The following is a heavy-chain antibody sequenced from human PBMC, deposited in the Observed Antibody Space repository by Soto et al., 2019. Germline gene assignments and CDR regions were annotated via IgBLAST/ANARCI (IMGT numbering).Heavy chain of an antibody. CDR3: TRDGRGLGRLSLFEY. Sequence: GGSLRLSCEASGFSLSNYWMHWVRQVPGKGLVWVSRISSDGTTTNYADSVKGRFIISRDKSKNTLYFQLSSLRIEDTAVYYCTRDGRGLGRLSLFEYWGQGVPVTVS. V-gene: IGHV3-74*01. CDR2: ISSDGTTT. D-gene: IGHD2-21*02. CDR1: GFSLSNYW. J-gene: IGHJ4*02.